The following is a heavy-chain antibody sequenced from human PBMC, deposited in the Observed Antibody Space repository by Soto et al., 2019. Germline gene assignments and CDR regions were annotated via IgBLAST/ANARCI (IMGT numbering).Heavy chain of an antibody. V-gene: IGHV3-23*01. CDR1: GFTFSSYA. CDR2: ISVRGGST. Sequence: EVQLLESGGGLVQPGGSLRLSCAASGFTFSSYAMSWVRQAPGKGLAGVAGISVRGGSTSYADSVKGRFTISRDNSKNTLYLQMNSLRAEDTAVYYCASNTRYDPPDYWGQGTLVTVSS. D-gene: IGHD3-16*01. CDR3: ASNTRYDPPDY. J-gene: IGHJ4*02.